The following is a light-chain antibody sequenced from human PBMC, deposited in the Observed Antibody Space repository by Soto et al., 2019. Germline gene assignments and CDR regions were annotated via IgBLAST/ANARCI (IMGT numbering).Light chain of an antibody. CDR3: AAWDDSLNGFYV. V-gene: IGLV1-44*01. CDR1: SSNIGSNT. CDR2: NNN. Sequence: QSALTQPPSASGTPGQRVTISCSGNSSNIGSNTVNWYQQLPGTAPKLLIYNNNQRPSGVPDRISGSKSGTSASLAIGGLQSEDEADYYCAAWDDSLNGFYVFGTGTKVTVL. J-gene: IGLJ1*01.